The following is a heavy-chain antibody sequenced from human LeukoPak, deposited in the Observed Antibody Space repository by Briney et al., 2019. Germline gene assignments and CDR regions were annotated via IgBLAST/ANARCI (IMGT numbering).Heavy chain of an antibody. CDR3: VHWIVVVPAAMGNYYYMDV. V-gene: IGHV4-39*01. CDR2: IYYSGST. Sequence: SETLSLTCTVSGGSISSSSYYWGWIRQPPGKGLEWIGSIYYSGSTYYNPSLKNRVTISVDTSQNQFSLKLSSVTAADTAVYYCVHWIVVVPAAMGNYYYMDVWGKGTTVTVSS. D-gene: IGHD2-2*01. J-gene: IGHJ6*03. CDR1: GGSISSSSYY.